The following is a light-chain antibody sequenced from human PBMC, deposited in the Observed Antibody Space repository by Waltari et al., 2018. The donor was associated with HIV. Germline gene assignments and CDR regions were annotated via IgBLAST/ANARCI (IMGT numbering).Light chain of an antibody. V-gene: IGLV2-18*02. CDR1: NSDIGSYNR. CDR3: SSYTTTTAHV. CDR2: DVS. Sequence: QSALTQPLAVSGSPGQSVTISCTGTNSDIGSYNRVCWYQQTPGTAPKLVIYDVSSRPSGVPDRFSGSKSGNTAARTISGLQAEDEGDYYCSSYTTTTAHVFGTGTKVTVL. J-gene: IGLJ1*01.